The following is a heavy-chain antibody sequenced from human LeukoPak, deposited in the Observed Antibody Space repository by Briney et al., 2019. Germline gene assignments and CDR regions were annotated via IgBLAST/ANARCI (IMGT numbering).Heavy chain of an antibody. CDR2: IYYSGST. CDR3: ARHRYYYDSSGYSTHYYYGMDV. J-gene: IGHJ6*02. V-gene: IGHV4-59*08. Sequence: PSETLSLTCTVSGGAISSYYWSWIRQPPGKGLEWIGYIYYSGSTNYNPSLKSRVTISVDTSKNQFSLKLSSVTAADTAVYYCARHRYYYDSSGYSTHYYYGMDVWGQGATVTVSS. CDR1: GGAISSYY. D-gene: IGHD3-22*01.